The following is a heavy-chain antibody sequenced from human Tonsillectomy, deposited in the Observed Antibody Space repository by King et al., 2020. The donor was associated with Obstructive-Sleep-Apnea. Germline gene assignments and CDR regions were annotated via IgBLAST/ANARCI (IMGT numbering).Heavy chain of an antibody. J-gene: IGHJ4*02. CDR3: AKDIYYDFWIGSSGYFDY. CDR2: ISGSGDTT. Sequence: VQLVESGGGLVQPGGSLRLSCAASGFTFSSYAMSWVRQAPGKGLEWVSTISGSGDTTYYADSVKGRFTISRDNSKSTLCLQMNSLGAEDTAVYYCAKDIYYDFWIGSSGYFDYWGQGTLVTVSS. D-gene: IGHD3-3*01. V-gene: IGHV3-23*04. CDR1: GFTFSSYA.